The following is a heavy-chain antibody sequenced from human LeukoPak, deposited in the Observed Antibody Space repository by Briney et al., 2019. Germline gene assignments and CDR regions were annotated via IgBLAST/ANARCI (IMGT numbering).Heavy chain of an antibody. CDR1: GGSISSGDYY. J-gene: IGHJ4*02. V-gene: IGHV4-30-4*08. Sequence: SETLSLTCTVSGGSISSGDYYWSWIRQPPGKGLEWIGYIYYSGSTYYNPSLKSRVTISVDTSKNQFSLKLSSVTAADTAVYYCWGYCSSTSCYTNPPRANPIDYWGQGTLVTVSS. CDR3: WGYCSSTSCYTNPPRANPIDY. D-gene: IGHD2-2*02. CDR2: IYYSGST.